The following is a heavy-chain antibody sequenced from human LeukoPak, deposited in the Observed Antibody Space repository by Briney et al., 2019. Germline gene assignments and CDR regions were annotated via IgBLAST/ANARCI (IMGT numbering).Heavy chain of an antibody. CDR2: IGTAGDT. CDR1: GFTFSDYD. J-gene: IGHJ4*02. CDR3: ARVAKERVGGVYYFDY. V-gene: IGHV3-13*01. D-gene: IGHD1-1*01. Sequence: GGSLRLSCAASGFTFSDYDMHWVRQATGEGVGWVSAIGTAGDTYYTGSVKGRFTISRENAKNSLYLQMNSLRAGDTAVYYCARVAKERVGGVYYFDYWGQGTLVTVSS.